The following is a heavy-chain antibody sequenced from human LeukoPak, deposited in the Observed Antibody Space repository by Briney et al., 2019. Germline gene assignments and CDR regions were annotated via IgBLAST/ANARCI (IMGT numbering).Heavy chain of an antibody. CDR3: ARDIAVASWFDP. J-gene: IGHJ5*02. V-gene: IGHV1-69*04. CDR1: GGTFSSYA. Sequence: GASVKVSCKASGGTFSSYAISWVRQAPGQGLEWMGRIIPILGIANYAQKFQGRVTITADKSTSTAYMELSSLRSEDTAVYYCARDIAVASWFDPWGQGTLVTVSS. D-gene: IGHD6-19*01. CDR2: IIPILGIA.